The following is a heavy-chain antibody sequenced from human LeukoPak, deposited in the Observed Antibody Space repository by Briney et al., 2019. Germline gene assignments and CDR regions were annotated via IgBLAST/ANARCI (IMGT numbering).Heavy chain of an antibody. D-gene: IGHD3-22*01. CDR2: IIPSGGIT. CDR1: GYTFTSYY. V-gene: IGHV1-46*01. CDR3: ARDPEPSYDSSEYDYPGDY. J-gene: IGHJ4*02. Sequence: GASVKLSCKASGYTFTSYYMHWVRQAPGQGLEWKAIIIPSGGITRYAQKFQGRVTMTGDTSTSTVYMELSSLRSEDTAVYYCARDPEPSYDSSEYDYPGDYWGQSTLVTVSS.